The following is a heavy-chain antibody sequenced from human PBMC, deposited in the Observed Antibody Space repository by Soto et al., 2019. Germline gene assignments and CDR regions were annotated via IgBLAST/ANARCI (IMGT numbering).Heavy chain of an antibody. V-gene: IGHV3-23*01. D-gene: IGHD3-10*01. CDR1: GFTFSRYA. CDR3: ASSSGDLDVYGMDI. Sequence: GGSLRLSCAASGFTFSRYAMSWVRQAPGKGLEWVSTVTGGGHTTYNADSVNGRFTISRDNSKNTLYLQMNNLRAEDTAIYYCASSSGDLDVYGMDIWGPGTTVTVSS. J-gene: IGHJ6*02. CDR2: VTGGGHTT.